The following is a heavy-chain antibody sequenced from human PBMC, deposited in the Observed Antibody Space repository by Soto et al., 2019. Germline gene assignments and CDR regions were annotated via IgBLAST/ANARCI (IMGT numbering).Heavy chain of an antibody. Sequence: EVQLVESGGGLVQPGGSLRLSCAASGFTVSSNYMSWVRQAPGKGLEWVSVIYSGGSTYYADSVKGRFTISRDNSKNTLYLQINSMRAEDTAVYYCARDRPYSSGWYSDYWGQGTLVTVSS. D-gene: IGHD6-19*01. CDR3: ARDRPYSSGWYSDY. CDR1: GFTVSSNY. CDR2: IYSGGST. V-gene: IGHV3-66*01. J-gene: IGHJ4*02.